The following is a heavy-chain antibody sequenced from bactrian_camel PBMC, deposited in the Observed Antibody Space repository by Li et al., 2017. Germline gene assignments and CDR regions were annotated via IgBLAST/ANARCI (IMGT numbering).Heavy chain of an antibody. D-gene: IGHD4*01. CDR2: LPGNGRP. CDR1: GYRYVNSC. J-gene: IGHJ4*01. Sequence: QLVESGGGSVQPGGSLRLSCVASGYRYVNSCMAWFRQVPGLGREGVATLPGNGRPNYAESVQGRFSISKDKAKNTLYLQMDNLQPEDTAIYYCAASMTTYGGYGPLSTYEYNYWSQGTQVTVS. V-gene: IGHV3S53*01. CDR3: AASMTTYGGYGPLSTYEYNY.